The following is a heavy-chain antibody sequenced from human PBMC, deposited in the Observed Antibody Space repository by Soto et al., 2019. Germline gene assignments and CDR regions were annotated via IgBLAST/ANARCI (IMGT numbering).Heavy chain of an antibody. D-gene: IGHD6-6*01. J-gene: IGHJ4*02. V-gene: IGHV1-69*13. Sequence: GASVKVSCKASGGTFSSYAISWVRQAPGQGLEWMGGIIPIFGTANYAQKFQGRVTITADESTSTAYMELSSLRSEDTAVYYCARDREYSSSWPQNAYYFDYWGQGALVTVSS. CDR2: IIPIFGTA. CDR1: GGTFSSYA. CDR3: ARDREYSSSWPQNAYYFDY.